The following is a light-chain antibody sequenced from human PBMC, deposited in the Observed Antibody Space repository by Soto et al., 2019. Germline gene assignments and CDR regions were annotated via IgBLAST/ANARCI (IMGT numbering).Light chain of an antibody. V-gene: IGLV1-44*01. CDR2: SSN. CDR1: SSDIGSRS. CDR3: AAWHDSLNGWV. Sequence: QSVLTQPPSVSGTPGQTVTISCSGSSSDIGSRSVNWFRQLPGTAPKLLIYSSNQRPSGVPDRFSGSMSGTSASLAIRGLQSEDEADYYCAAWHDSLNGWVFGGGTKLTVL. J-gene: IGLJ3*02.